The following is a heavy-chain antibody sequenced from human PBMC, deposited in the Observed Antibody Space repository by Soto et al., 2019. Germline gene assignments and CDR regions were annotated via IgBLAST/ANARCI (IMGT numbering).Heavy chain of an antibody. CDR2: IYHSGST. CDR3: ARGHDYGDYYYYYYYMDV. J-gene: IGHJ6*03. Sequence: QVQLQESGPGLVKPSGTLSLTCAVSSGSISSNNWWSWVRQPPGKGLEWIGEIYHSGSTNYTPSLKSRVTISVDKSKNQFSLKLSSVTAADTAVYYCARGHDYGDYYYYYYYMDVWGKGTTVTVSS. V-gene: IGHV4-4*02. CDR1: SGSISSNNW. D-gene: IGHD4-17*01.